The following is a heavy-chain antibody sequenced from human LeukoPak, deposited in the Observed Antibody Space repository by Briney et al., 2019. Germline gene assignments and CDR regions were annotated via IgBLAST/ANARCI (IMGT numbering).Heavy chain of an antibody. CDR2: ISGSSSYI. CDR1: KFTFSSYG. Sequence: GGSLRLSCAASKFTFSSYGMNWVRQAPGKGLEWVSSISGSSSYIHYADSVKGRFTISRDNAKNSLYLQMNSLRAEDTAVYYCARIFALYGSGVMDVWGQGTTVTVSS. CDR3: ARIFALYGSGVMDV. J-gene: IGHJ6*02. V-gene: IGHV3-21*01. D-gene: IGHD3-10*01.